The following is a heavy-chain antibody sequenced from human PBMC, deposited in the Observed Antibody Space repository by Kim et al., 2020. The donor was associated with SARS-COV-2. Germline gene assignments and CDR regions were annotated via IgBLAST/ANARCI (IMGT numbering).Heavy chain of an antibody. J-gene: IGHJ6*02. V-gene: IGHV3-23*01. CDR2: T. CDR3: AKGHYYYGMDV. Sequence: TYYADSGQGRFTISRDNSKNTLYLQMNSLRAEDTAVYYCAKGHYYYGMDVWGQGTTVTVSS.